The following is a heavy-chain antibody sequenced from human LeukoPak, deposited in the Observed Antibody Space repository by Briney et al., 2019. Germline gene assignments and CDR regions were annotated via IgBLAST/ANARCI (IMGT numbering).Heavy chain of an antibody. J-gene: IGHJ4*02. Sequence: GGSLRLSCAASGFTFSRYAMSWVRQAPGKGLEWVSAISGSGGSTYYADSVTGRFTISRDNSKNTLYPQMDSLRAEDTAVYYCAKDLLYNWNYGGYFDYWGQGTLVTVSS. CDR1: GFTFSRYA. V-gene: IGHV3-23*01. CDR2: ISGSGGST. CDR3: AKDLLYNWNYGGYFDY. D-gene: IGHD1-7*01.